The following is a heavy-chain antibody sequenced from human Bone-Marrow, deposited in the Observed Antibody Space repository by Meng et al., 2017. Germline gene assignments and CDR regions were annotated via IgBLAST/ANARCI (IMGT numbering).Heavy chain of an antibody. V-gene: IGHV3-30*01. CDR1: GFTFSSYA. Sequence: GESLKISCAASGFTFSSYAMHWVRQAPGKGLEWVAVISYDGSNKYYADSVKGRFTISRDNSKNTLYLQMNSLRAEDTAVYYCAREGWAWLEYYYYYYGMDVWGQGTTVTVSS. J-gene: IGHJ6*02. D-gene: IGHD6-19*01. CDR2: ISYDGSNK. CDR3: AREGWAWLEYYYYYYGMDV.